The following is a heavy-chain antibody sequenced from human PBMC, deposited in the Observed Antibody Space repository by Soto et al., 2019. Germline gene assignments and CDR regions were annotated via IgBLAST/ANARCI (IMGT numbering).Heavy chain of an antibody. Sequence: GGSLRLSCAGSGFDFSGYTMHWVRQAPGKGLEWVAAVTSSTGDTFYADSVKGRFAASRDNSNNTVDLQMNNLRAEDTAVYYCARVDLGGNSYYFDYWGQGTPVTVSS. CDR1: GFDFSGYT. V-gene: IGHV3-23*01. D-gene: IGHD1-7*01. CDR2: VTSSTGDT. CDR3: ARVDLGGNSYYFDY. J-gene: IGHJ4*02.